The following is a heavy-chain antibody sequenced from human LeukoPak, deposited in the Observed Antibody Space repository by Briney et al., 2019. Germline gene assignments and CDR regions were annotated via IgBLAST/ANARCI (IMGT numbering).Heavy chain of an antibody. CDR3: ARIYCSGGSCLIDS. D-gene: IGHD2-15*01. V-gene: IGHV3-21*01. Sequence: GGSLRLSCAASGFTFSNYWMHWVRQAPGKGLEWVSSISSSSNYIYYADSVKGRFTISGDNAKNSLYLQMNSLRAEDTAVYYCARIYCSGGSCLIDSWGQGTLVTVSS. CDR2: ISSSSNYI. CDR1: GFTFSNYW. J-gene: IGHJ4*02.